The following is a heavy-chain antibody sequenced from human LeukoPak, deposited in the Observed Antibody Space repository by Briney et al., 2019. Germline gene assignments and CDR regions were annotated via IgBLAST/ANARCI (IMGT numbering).Heavy chain of an antibody. D-gene: IGHD1-26*01. CDR1: GDSVSTSPYF. J-gene: IGHJ4*02. CDR2: TYTTST. CDR3: ARVVGAIRD. Sequence: SETLSLTCSVSGDSVSTSPYFWGWIRQPPGRGPEWIGNTYTTSTLYNASLTRRVTIAVDTSKNQFSLKLSSVTAADTAVYYCARVVGAIRDWGQGTLVTVSS. V-gene: IGHV4-61*01.